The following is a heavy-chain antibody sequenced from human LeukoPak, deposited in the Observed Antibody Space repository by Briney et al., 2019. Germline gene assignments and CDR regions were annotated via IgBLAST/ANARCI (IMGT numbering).Heavy chain of an antibody. CDR3: ARDSGYAFDT. CDR1: GFTLSSYR. J-gene: IGHJ3*02. D-gene: IGHD2-15*01. V-gene: IGHV3-48*02. Sequence: GGSLRLSCAASGFTLSSYRMNWVRQAPGKGLEWVSYIRSSSSTIYYADSVKGRFTISSDNAKNSLYLQMNTLRDEDTAVYSCARDSGYAFDTWGQGTMVTVSS. CDR2: IRSSSSTI.